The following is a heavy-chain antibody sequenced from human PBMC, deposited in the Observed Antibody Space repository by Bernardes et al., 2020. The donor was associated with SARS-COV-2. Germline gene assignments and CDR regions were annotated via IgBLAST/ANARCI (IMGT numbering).Heavy chain of an antibody. J-gene: IGHJ5*02. V-gene: IGHV4-4*07. CDR3: ARDRQTYYDFWSGYGDWFDP. CDR1: GGSISSYY. Sequence: SETLSLTCTVSGGSISSYYWSWIRQPAGQGLEWIGRIYTSGSTNYNPSLKSRVTMSVDTSKNQFSLKLSSVTAADTAVYYCARDRQTYYDFWSGYGDWFDPWGQGTLVTVSS. CDR2: IYTSGST. D-gene: IGHD3-3*01.